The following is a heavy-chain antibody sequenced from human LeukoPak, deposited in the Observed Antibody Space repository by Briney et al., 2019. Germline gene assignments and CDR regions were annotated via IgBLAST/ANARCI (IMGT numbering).Heavy chain of an antibody. Sequence: ASVKVSCKASGGTFSSYAISWVRQAPGQGLEWMGGIIPIFGTANYAQKFQGRVTITADESTSTAYIELSSLRYEDTAVYYCAISYDILPPRGEWGSYNWFDPWGQGTLVTVSS. CDR1: GGTFSSYA. D-gene: IGHD3-9*01. J-gene: IGHJ5*02. CDR2: IIPIFGTA. CDR3: AISYDILPPRGEWGSYNWFDP. V-gene: IGHV1-69*13.